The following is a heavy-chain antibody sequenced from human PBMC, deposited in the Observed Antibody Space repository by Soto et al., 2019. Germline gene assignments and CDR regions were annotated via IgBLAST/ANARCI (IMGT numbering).Heavy chain of an antibody. D-gene: IGHD5-18*01. V-gene: IGHV3-74*01. J-gene: IGHJ4*02. CDR3: AAGGYSYGWGY. Sequence: EVQLVESGGGLVQPGGSLRLSCVGSGFTFSSYWMHWVRQPPGKGLVWVSRVNSAGSASSYADSVKGRFTVSRDNAKNTLYLQMNSLSAEDTAIYYCAAGGYSYGWGYWGQGAVVTVSS. CDR1: GFTFSSYW. CDR2: VNSAGSAS.